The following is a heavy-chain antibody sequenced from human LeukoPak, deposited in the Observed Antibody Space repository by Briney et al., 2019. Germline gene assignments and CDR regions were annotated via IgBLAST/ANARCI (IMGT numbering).Heavy chain of an antibody. CDR1: GGSISIRSDY. CDR2: LDSSGST. D-gene: IGHD4-23*01. J-gene: IGHJ6*03. V-gene: IGHV4-39*01. CDR3: SRSHDYGGLYFYYYMDV. Sequence: TTSETLSLPCTVSGGSISIRSDYWGWIRQTPGKGLEWIGNLDSSGSTYYNPSLKSRVTISVGTSKNQFSLNLRSVTAADTAIYFCSRSHDYGGLYFYYYMDVWGKGTTVTVSS.